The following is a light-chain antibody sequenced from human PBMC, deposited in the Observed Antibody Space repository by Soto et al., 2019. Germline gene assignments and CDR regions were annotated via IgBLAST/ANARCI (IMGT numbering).Light chain of an antibody. V-gene: IGLV1-44*01. CDR1: TSDIGKNG. Sequence: QSVLTQPPSASRTTGQIVTVSCSGSTSDIGKNGVHWFQQLPGTAPRIPIYTNNQRPSRAPDRFSGSKSDPSTPLAISGPQSEVEATYYCAAWHDSFYGFGSGTKVTVL. CDR3: AAWHDSFYG. CDR2: TNN. J-gene: IGLJ1*01.